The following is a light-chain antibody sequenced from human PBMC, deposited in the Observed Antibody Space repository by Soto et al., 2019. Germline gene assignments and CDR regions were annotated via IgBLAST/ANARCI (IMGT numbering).Light chain of an antibody. V-gene: IGKV1-27*01. Sequence: SERTQSTSSVSASVGNRVTITCRASQGISSWLAWYQQKPGKVPKLLIYAASTLQSGVPSRFSGSGSGTDFTLTISRLEPEDFAVYYCQQYVRSPWTFGQGTKVDIK. J-gene: IGKJ1*01. CDR2: AAS. CDR1: QGISSW. CDR3: QQYVRSPWT.